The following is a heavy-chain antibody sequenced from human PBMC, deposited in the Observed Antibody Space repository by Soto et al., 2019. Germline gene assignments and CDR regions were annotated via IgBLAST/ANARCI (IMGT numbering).Heavy chain of an antibody. Sequence: GGSLRLSCAASGFTFSSYAMSWVRQAPGKGLEWVSAISGSGGSTYYADSVKGRFTISRDNSKNTLYLQMNSLRAEDTAVYYCAKGQGSSGYPFYYGMDVWGQGTTVTVSS. D-gene: IGHD3-22*01. CDR1: GFTFSSYA. CDR3: AKGQGSSGYPFYYGMDV. J-gene: IGHJ6*02. V-gene: IGHV3-23*01. CDR2: ISGSGGST.